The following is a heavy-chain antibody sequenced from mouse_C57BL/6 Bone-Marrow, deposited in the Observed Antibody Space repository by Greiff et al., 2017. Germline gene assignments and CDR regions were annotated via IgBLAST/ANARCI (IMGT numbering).Heavy chain of an antibody. D-gene: IGHD2-3*01. CDR2: ISDGGSYT. Sequence: EVHLVEPGGGLVKPGGSLKLSCAASGFTFSSYAMSWVRQTPEKRLEWVATISDGGSYTYYPDNVKGRFTISRDNAKNNLYLQMSHLKSEDTAMYYCARDGWWYFDVWGTGTTVTVSS. V-gene: IGHV5-4*01. CDR1: GFTFSSYA. CDR3: ARDGWWYFDV. J-gene: IGHJ1*03.